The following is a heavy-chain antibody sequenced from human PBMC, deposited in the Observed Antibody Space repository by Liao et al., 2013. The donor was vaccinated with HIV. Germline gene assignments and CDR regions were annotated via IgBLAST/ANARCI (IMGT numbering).Heavy chain of an antibody. D-gene: IGHD1-7*01. V-gene: IGHV4-4*07. CDR2: IYSSGST. J-gene: IGHJ2*01. CDR1: GGSISSYY. CDR3: ARNYVWYFDL. Sequence: QVQLQESGPGLVKPSETLSLTCTVSGGSISSYYWSWMRQPAGKGLEWIGRIYSSGSTNYNPSLKSRVTMSVDTSKNQFSLKLGSVTAADTAVYYCARNYVWYFDLWGLAPWSLSPQ.